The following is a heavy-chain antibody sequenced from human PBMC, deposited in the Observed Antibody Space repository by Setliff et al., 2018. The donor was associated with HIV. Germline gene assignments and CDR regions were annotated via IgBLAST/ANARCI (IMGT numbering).Heavy chain of an antibody. CDR2: VHYSGSI. J-gene: IGHJ4*02. D-gene: IGHD3-3*01. CDR1: GGSISGSNYY. CDR3: ARPSLGIGGGSMFNN. V-gene: IGHV4-39*01. Sequence: SETLSLTCIVFGGSISGSNYYWGWIRQPPGKGLEWIANVHYSGSIYFNPSLRSRVAISVDTSHNQFSLRLRSVTAADTAVYYCARPSLGIGGGSMFNNWGQGTLVTVSS.